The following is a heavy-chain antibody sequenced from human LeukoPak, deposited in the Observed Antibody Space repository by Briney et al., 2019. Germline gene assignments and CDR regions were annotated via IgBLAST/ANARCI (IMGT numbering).Heavy chain of an antibody. CDR1: GFTFSSYG. CDR2: IWYDGSNK. Sequence: GRSLRLPCAASGFTFSSYGMHWVRQAPGKGLEWVAVIWYDGSNKYYADSVKGRFTISRDNSKNTLYLQMNSLRAEDTAVYYRAKVDSVVNDYMDVWGKGTTVTVSS. J-gene: IGHJ6*03. V-gene: IGHV3-33*06. CDR3: AKVDSVVNDYMDV. D-gene: IGHD3-22*01.